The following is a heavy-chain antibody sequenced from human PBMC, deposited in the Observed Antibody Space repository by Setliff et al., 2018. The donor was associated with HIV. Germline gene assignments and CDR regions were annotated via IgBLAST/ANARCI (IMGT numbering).Heavy chain of an antibody. CDR1: GGSISNYY. J-gene: IGHJ4*02. CDR3: TGDYNSGSNGCDY. Sequence: PSETLSLTCTVSGGSISNYYWSWIRQPPGKGLEWIGYIYPIGSPDFPSGNTVYNPSFRSRVTLSLDTSKNQFSLKLTSVTAADAAVYYCTGDYNSGSNGCDYWGQGTPVTVSS. V-gene: IGHV4-4*08. CDR2: IYPIGSPDFPSGNT. D-gene: IGHD3-10*01.